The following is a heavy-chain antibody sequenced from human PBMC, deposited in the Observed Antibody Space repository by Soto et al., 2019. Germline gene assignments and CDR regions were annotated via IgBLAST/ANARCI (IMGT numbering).Heavy chain of an antibody. CDR2: IYYSGST. CDR1: GGSINSRSYY. J-gene: IGHJ4*01. V-gene: IGHV4-39*01. CDR3: ARQRTSVVTQAYFDD. D-gene: IGHD2-21*02. Sequence: SETLSLTCTVSGGSINSRSYYWGWIRQSPGKGLEWIGSIYYSGSTYYNPSRKSRVAMSVDTSKNQFSLKLRSVSAADTAVYYCARQRTSVVTQAYFDDWGHGSLVTPSS.